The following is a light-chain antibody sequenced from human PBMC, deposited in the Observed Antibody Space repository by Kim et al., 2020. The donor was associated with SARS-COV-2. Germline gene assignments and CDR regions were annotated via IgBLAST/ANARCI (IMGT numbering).Light chain of an antibody. V-gene: IGLV3-10*01. CDR3: YSTDTSGNRV. CDR2: EDT. CDR1: ALPKKY. Sequence: VSPGQTARITCSGDALPKKYAYWYQQKSGQAPVQVIYEDTKRPSGIPERFSGSNSGTMATLTISGAQVEDEGDYYCYSTDTSGNRVFGGGTQLTVL. J-gene: IGLJ3*02.